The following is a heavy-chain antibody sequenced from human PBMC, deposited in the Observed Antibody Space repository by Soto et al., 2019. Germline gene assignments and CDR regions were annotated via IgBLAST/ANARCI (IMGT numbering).Heavy chain of an antibody. CDR3: AREGGYSYGGYYLDY. V-gene: IGHV3-30-3*01. Sequence: QVQLVESGGGVVHPGRSLRLSCAASGFTFSSYAMHWVRQAPGKGLEWVAVISSDGSNKYYADSVKGRFNISRDNSKNTLYLQMNSLRAEDTAVYYCAREGGYSYGGYYLDYGGQGTLVTVSS. CDR1: GFTFSSYA. D-gene: IGHD5-18*01. J-gene: IGHJ4*02. CDR2: ISSDGSNK.